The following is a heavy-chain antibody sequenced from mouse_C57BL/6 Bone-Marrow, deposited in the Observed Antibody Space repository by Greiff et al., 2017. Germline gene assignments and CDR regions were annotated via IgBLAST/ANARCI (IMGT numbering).Heavy chain of an antibody. J-gene: IGHJ4*01. CDR2: IYPGGGDT. Sequence: VQLLQSGAELVKPGASVKISCKASGYAFSSYWMYWVKQRPGKGLEWIGQIYPGGGDTNYHGQFKGRATLTADKSSSTAYMQLSRMTSEDSAVYFCARRDGNYPRYYAMDYWGQGTSVTVSS. CDR3: ARRDGNYPRYYAMDY. D-gene: IGHD2-1*01. V-gene: IGHV1-80*01. CDR1: GYAFSSYW.